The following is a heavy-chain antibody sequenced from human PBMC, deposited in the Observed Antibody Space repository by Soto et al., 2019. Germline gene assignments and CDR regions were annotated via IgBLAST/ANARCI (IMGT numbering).Heavy chain of an antibody. CDR1: GFTFSSYD. J-gene: IGHJ6*02. CDR2: IGTAGDT. D-gene: IGHD4-4*01. Sequence: EVQLVESGGGLVQPGGSLRLSCAASGFTFSSYDMHWVRQATGKGLEWVSAIGTAGDTYYPGSVKGRFTISRENAKNSLYLQMNSLRAEDTAVYYCARASTVTTNYYYYSGMDVWGQGTTVTVSS. CDR3: ARASTVTTNYYYYSGMDV. V-gene: IGHV3-13*01.